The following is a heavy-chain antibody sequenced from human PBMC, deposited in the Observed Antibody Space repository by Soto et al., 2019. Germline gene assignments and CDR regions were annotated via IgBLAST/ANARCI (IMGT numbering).Heavy chain of an antibody. D-gene: IGHD3-16*01. CDR1: GGTFSSYA. J-gene: IGHJ4*02. V-gene: IGHV1-69*01. CDR2: IIPIFGTA. Sequence: QVQLVQSGAEVKKPGSSVKVSCKASGGTFSSYAISWVRQAPGQGLEWMGGIIPIFGTANYAQKFQGRVTITADESTSTADMELTRLRSEDSAVYYCAGAGDSTDYWGQGTLVTVSS. CDR3: AGAGDSTDY.